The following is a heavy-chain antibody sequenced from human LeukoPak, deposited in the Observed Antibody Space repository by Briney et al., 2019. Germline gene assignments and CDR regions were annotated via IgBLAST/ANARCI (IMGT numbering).Heavy chain of an antibody. CDR3: ARLGDRGAFDI. D-gene: IGHD1-26*01. CDR2: ISPSGGST. V-gene: IGHV1-46*01. Sequence: GASVKVSCKASGYTFISYYMHWVRQAPGQGLEWMGVISPSGGSTAYAQKFQGRVTMTRDTSTSTVYMELSSLRSEDTAVYYCARLGDRGAFDIWGQGTMVTVSS. J-gene: IGHJ3*02. CDR1: GYTFISYY.